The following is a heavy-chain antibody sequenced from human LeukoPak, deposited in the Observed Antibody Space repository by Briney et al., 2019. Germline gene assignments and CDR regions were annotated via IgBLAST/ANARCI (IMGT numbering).Heavy chain of an antibody. Sequence: GGSLRLSCAASGFTFSSYGMHWVRQAPGRGLEWVAVISYDGSNEYYADSVKGRFTISRDNSKNTLYLQMNSLRAEDTAVYYCAKDRQWLNYYMDVWGKGTTVTVSS. CDR2: ISYDGSNE. CDR1: GFTFSSYG. CDR3: AKDRQWLNYYMDV. V-gene: IGHV3-30*18. D-gene: IGHD6-19*01. J-gene: IGHJ6*03.